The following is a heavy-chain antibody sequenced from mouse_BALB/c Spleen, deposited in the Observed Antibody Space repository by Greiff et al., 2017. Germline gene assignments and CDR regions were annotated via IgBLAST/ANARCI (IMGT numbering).Heavy chain of an antibody. J-gene: IGHJ3*01. CDR2: ISSGGGST. Sequence: EVQLVESGGGLVKPGGSLKLSCAASGFAFSSYDMSWVRQTPEKRLEWVAYISSGGGSTYYPDTVKGRFTISRDNAKNTLYLQMSSLKSEDTAMYYCAGLGYRYDDAWFAYWGQGTLVTVSA. V-gene: IGHV5-12-1*01. CDR1: GFAFSSYD. CDR3: AGLGYRYDDAWFAY. D-gene: IGHD2-14*01.